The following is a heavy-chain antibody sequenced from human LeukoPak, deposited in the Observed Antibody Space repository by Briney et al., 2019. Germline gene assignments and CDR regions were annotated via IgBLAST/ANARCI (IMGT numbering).Heavy chain of an antibody. Sequence: GGSLRLSCAASGLTFSSYGMHWVRQAPGKGLEWVAVIRFDGSEQYYADSVKGRFIISRDNSKNMLYLQMHTLRAEDTAVYYCARVNGVGATQALDYWGQGTLVTVSS. V-gene: IGHV3-33*01. J-gene: IGHJ4*02. CDR2: IRFDGSEQ. D-gene: IGHD1-26*01. CDR3: ARVNGVGATQALDY. CDR1: GLTFSSYG.